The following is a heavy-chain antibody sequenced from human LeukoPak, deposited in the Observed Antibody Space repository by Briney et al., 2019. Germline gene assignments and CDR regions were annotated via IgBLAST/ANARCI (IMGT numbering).Heavy chain of an antibody. CDR1: GGSFSGYY. D-gene: IGHD6-19*01. CDR3: ARGRREGSGWLGRFDP. V-gene: IGHV4-34*01. J-gene: IGHJ5*02. CDR2: INHSGST. Sequence: SETLSLTCAVYGGSFSGYYWSWIRQPPGKGLEWIGEINHSGSTNYNPSLKSRVTISADTSKNQFSLKLSSVTAADTAVYYCARGRREGSGWLGRFDPWGQGTLVTVSS.